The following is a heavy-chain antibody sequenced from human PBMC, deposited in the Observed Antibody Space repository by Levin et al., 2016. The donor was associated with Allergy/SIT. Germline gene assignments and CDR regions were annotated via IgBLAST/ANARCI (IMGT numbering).Heavy chain of an antibody. CDR1: GVTFSSYT. J-gene: IGHJ4*02. Sequence: SVKVSCKASGVTFSSYTISWVRQAPGQGLEWMGRIIPILGIANYAQKFQGRVTITADKTTSTAYMELRRLRSEDTAVYYCARGRDPLVPAVPAEFDYWGQGTLVTVSS. V-gene: IGHV1-69*02. CDR3: ARGRDPLVPAVPAEFDY. CDR2: IIPILGIA. D-gene: IGHD2-2*01.